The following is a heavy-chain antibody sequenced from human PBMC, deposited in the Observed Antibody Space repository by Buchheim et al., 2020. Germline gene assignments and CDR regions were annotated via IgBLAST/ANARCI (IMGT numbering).Heavy chain of an antibody. Sequence: EVQLVESGGGLVKPGGSLRLSCAASGFTFSSYSMNWVRQAPGKGLEWVSFISSSSSYIYYADSVKGRFTISRDNAKNSLYLQMNSLRAEDTAVYYCARPMGPTPYFDYWGQGTL. CDR3: ARPMGPTPYFDY. CDR1: GFTFSSYS. V-gene: IGHV3-21*01. J-gene: IGHJ4*02. CDR2: ISSSSSYI. D-gene: IGHD1-26*01.